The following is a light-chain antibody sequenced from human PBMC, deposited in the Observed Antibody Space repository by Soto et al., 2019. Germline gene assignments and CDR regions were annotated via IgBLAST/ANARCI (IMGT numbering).Light chain of an antibody. Sequence: QSALTQPASVTGSPGQTITISCTGTTSDVGGYDRVSWFQQYPGTAPKLMIYDVYKRPSGVPDRFSGSKSGNTASLTISGLRAEDEADYYCCSYAATLYVFGTGTKVTVL. J-gene: IGLJ1*01. CDR2: DVY. CDR1: TSDVGGYDR. V-gene: IGLV2-11*01. CDR3: CSYAATLYV.